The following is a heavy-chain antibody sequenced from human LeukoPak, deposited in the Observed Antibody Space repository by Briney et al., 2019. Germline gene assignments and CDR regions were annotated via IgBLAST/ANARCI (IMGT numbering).Heavy chain of an antibody. Sequence: GGSLRLSFAASGFTFSSYLMHWVRQAPGKGLERVAVISYDGSNKYYADSVKGRFTISRDNSKNTLYLQMNSLRAEDTAVYYCAKGRAAPFDYWGQGTLVTVSS. J-gene: IGHJ4*02. D-gene: IGHD6-13*01. CDR1: GFTFSSYL. CDR2: ISYDGSNK. V-gene: IGHV3-30*18. CDR3: AKGRAAPFDY.